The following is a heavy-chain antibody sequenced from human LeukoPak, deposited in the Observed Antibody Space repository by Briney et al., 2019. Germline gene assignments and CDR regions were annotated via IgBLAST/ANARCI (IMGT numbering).Heavy chain of an antibody. Sequence: SETLSLTCTVSGGSISSYYWSWIRQPPGKGLEWIGYIYYSGSTNYNPSLKSRVTISVDTFKNQFSLKLSSVTAADTAVYYCARRRGYYGSGSFLYFDYWGQGTLVTVSS. J-gene: IGHJ4*02. CDR2: IYYSGST. D-gene: IGHD3-10*01. CDR3: ARRRGYYGSGSFLYFDY. CDR1: GGSISSYY. V-gene: IGHV4-59*01.